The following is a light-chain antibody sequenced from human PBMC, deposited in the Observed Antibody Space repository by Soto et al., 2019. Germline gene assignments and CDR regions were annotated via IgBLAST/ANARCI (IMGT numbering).Light chain of an antibody. CDR1: SSDVGGYTS. CDR3: NSYRHSTTLV. Sequence: QSALTQPASVSGSPGQSITLSCTGTSSDVGGYTSVSWFQQHPSKAPKLIIYKVSHRPSGVSIRFSGSKSGNTASLTISGLKAEDEADYYCNSYRHSTTLVFGTGTKLTVL. CDR2: KVS. V-gene: IGLV2-14*01. J-gene: IGLJ1*01.